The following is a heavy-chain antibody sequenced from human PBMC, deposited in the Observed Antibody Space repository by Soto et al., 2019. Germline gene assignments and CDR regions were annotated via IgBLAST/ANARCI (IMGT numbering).Heavy chain of an antibody. CDR3: ARHLTYCSAGSCYSDFPYYGMDV. CDR2: MYHSGST. D-gene: IGHD2-15*01. CDR1: GGSIGSGGYS. J-gene: IGHJ6*02. Sequence: SETLSLTCAVSGGSIGSGGYSWSWIRQPPGKGLEWIGYMYHSGSTYYNPSLKSRVTISVDTSKNQFSLKLSSVTAADTAVYYCARHLTYCSAGSCYSDFPYYGMDVWGQGTTVTVSS. V-gene: IGHV4-30-2*03.